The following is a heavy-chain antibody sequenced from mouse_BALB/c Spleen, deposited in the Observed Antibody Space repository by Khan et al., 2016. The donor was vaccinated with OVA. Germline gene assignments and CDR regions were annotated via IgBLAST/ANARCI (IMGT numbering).Heavy chain of an antibody. D-gene: IGHD4-1*01. CDR2: ISSGGDYT. J-gene: IGHJ3*01. CDR1: GFTFSSYS. V-gene: IGHV5-6*01. Sequence: EVELVESGGDLVKPGGSLKLSCAASGFTFSSYSMSWVRQTPDKRLEWVASISSGGDYTYYPDSVTGRFTISRDNAKNTLYLQMSDLKSEDTAMYYCAYHLTGSFAYWGQGTLVTVSA. CDR3: AYHLTGSFAY.